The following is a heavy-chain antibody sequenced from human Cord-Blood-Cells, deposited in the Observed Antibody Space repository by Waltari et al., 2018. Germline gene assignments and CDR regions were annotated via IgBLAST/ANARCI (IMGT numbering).Heavy chain of an antibody. J-gene: IGHJ3*02. CDR3: ARHEGDEYSSSFAFDI. CDR2: IYPGDSDT. D-gene: IGHD6-6*01. Sequence: EVQLVQSGAEVKKPGESLKISCKGSGYSFTSYWIGWVRQMPGKGLEWMAIIYPGDSDTRYSPSFQGQVTISADKSISTAYLQWSSLKASDTAMYYCARHEGDEYSSSFAFDIWGQGTMVTVSS. V-gene: IGHV5-51*01. CDR1: GYSFTSYW.